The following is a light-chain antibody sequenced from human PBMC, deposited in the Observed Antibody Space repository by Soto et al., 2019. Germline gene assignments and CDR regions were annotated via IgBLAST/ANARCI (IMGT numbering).Light chain of an antibody. J-gene: IGKJ4*01. Sequence: EIVLTQSPGTLSLSPGERATLSCRASQSVSSSYLAWYQQKPGQAPRLLIYGASSRATGIPDRFSGSGSGTDFTLTISRLEPEDFAVYYCQQYDSSPLTFPGGTKVEIK. CDR1: QSVSSSY. CDR2: GAS. CDR3: QQYDSSPLT. V-gene: IGKV3-20*01.